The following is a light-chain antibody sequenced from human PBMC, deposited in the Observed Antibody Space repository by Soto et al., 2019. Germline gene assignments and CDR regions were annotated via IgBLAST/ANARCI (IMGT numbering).Light chain of an antibody. V-gene: IGKV3-11*01. CDR1: QSVSNS. CDR3: HQRYNWPRVT. CDR2: DVS. J-gene: IGKJ5*01. Sequence: EIVLTQSPATLSLSPGERVTLSCRASQSVSNSLAWYQQKPGQPPRLLIYDVSNRATGIPARFSGSGSGTDFTLTITSLEPEDFAGYFCHQRYNWPRVTFGQGTQLEIK.